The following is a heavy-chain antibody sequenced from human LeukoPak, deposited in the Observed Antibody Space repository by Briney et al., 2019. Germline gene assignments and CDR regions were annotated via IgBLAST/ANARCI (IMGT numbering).Heavy chain of an antibody. D-gene: IGHD6-19*01. V-gene: IGHV3-23*01. Sequence: PGGSLRLSCAASGFTFSSYAMSWVRQARGKGLEWVSAISGSGGSTYYADSVKGRFTISRDNSKNTLYLQMNSLRAEDTAVYYCAKVRRSSGWYTGAFDIWGQGTMVTVSS. CDR3: AKVRRSSGWYTGAFDI. J-gene: IGHJ3*02. CDR1: GFTFSSYA. CDR2: ISGSGGST.